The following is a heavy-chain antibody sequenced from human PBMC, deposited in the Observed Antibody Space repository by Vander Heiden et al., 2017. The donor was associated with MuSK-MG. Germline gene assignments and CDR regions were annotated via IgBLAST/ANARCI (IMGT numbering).Heavy chain of an antibody. D-gene: IGHD5-12*01. J-gene: IGHJ6*02. CDR1: GGSISRYY. V-gene: IGHV4-59*07. CDR3: ARVVATEPYYYYGMDV. Sequence: QVQLQESGPGLVKPSDTLSLTCTVSGGSISRYYWSWIRQPPGKGLEWIGYIYYSGSTNYNPSRKSRVTISVDTSKNQFSLKLSSVTAADTAVYYWARVVATEPYYYYGMDVWGQGTTVTVSS. CDR2: IYYSGST.